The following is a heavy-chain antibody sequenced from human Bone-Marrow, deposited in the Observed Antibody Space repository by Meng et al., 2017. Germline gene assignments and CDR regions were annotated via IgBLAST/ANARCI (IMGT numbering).Heavy chain of an antibody. D-gene: IGHD4-17*01. J-gene: IGHJ5*02. CDR1: GGSISSYY. CDR3: ARTTVNTAPWFDP. CDR2: IYYSGST. Sequence: SETLSLTCTVSGGSISSYYWSWIRQPPGKGLEWFGYIYYSGSTNYNPSLKSRVTISVDTSKNQFSLKLSSVTAAETAVYCCARTTVNTAPWFDPWGQGTLVTVSS. V-gene: IGHV4-59*01.